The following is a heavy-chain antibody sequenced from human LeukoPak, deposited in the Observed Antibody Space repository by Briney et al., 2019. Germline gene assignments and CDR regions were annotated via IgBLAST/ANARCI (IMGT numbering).Heavy chain of an antibody. V-gene: IGHV3-33*01. Sequence: GGSLRLSCVASGLTLSAYGMHWVRQAPGKGLEWLAVIWYDGNTKYYADSVKGRFTISRDTSENTLYLQMNSLRAADTAVYYCARDEVITFRLFDHWGQGTLVTVSS. J-gene: IGHJ4*02. CDR3: ARDEVITFRLFDH. CDR2: IWYDGNTK. CDR1: GLTLSAYG. D-gene: IGHD3-10*01.